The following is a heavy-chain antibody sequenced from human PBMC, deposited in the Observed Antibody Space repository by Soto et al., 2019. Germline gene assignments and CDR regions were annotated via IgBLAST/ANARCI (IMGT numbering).Heavy chain of an antibody. Sequence: EVHLVESGGGLVQPGGSLRLSCAGSGFTFSTYWMHWVRQVPGKGLVWVSRINSDGSTTSYADSVKGRFTISRDNAKDPLYRRTNSLRAEDTAVYYCARVAQGRYYFDYWGQGTLVTVSS. CDR2: INSDGSTT. J-gene: IGHJ4*02. CDR1: GFTFSTYW. V-gene: IGHV3-74*01. CDR3: ARVAQGRYYFDY.